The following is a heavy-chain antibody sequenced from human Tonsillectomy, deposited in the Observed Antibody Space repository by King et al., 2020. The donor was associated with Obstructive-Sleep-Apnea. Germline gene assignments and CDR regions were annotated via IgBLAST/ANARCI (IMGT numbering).Heavy chain of an antibody. CDR3: AKVALVGASFRGCFDI. CDR1: GFIFSSYA. Sequence: VQLVESGGGLVQPWGSLRLSCGASGFIFSSYAMSWVRQAPGKGMEWGSGISDSGGSTYYADSVKGRFTICRDNSKSTLFLHMNSLRADDTAVFYCAKVALVGASFRGCFDIWGQGTMVTVSS. J-gene: IGHJ3*02. CDR2: ISDSGGST. V-gene: IGHV3-23*04. D-gene: IGHD1-26*01.